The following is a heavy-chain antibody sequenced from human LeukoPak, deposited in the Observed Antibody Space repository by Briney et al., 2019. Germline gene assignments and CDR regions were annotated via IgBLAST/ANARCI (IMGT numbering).Heavy chain of an antibody. J-gene: IGHJ4*02. Sequence: PSETLSLTCTVSGVSISSSNSYWGWIRQPPGKGLEWIGEINHSGSTNYNPSLKSRVTISVDTSKNQFSLKLSSVTAADTAVYYCARSRRITMVRGGDIDYWGQGTLVTVSS. CDR1: GVSISSSNSY. V-gene: IGHV4-39*07. CDR3: ARSRRITMVRGGDIDY. CDR2: INHSGST. D-gene: IGHD3-10*01.